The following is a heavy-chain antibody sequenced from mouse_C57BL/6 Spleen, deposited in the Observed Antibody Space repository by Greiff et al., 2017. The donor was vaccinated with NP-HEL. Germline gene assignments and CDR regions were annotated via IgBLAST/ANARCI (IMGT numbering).Heavy chain of an antibody. Sequence: EVQLVESGGGLVQPKGSLKLSCAASGFSFNTYAMNWVRQAPGKGLEWVARIRSKSNNYATYYADSVKDRFTISRDDSESMLYLQMNNLKTEDTAMYYCVRHQPYYAMDYWGQGTSVTVSS. D-gene: IGHD6-1*01. CDR3: VRHQPYYAMDY. CDR2: IRSKSNNYAT. J-gene: IGHJ4*01. CDR1: GFSFNTYA. V-gene: IGHV10-1*01.